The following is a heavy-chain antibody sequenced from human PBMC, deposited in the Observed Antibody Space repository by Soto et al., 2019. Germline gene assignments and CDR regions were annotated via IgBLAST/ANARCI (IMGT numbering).Heavy chain of an antibody. V-gene: IGHV1-69*01. CDR1: GGTFSSYA. Sequence: QVQLVQSGAEVKKPGSSVKVSCKASGGTFSSYAISWVRQAPGQGLEWMGGIIPIFGTANYAQKFQGRVTITADESTSTAYMELSSLRSEDTAVCYCARGLGYSSSWQSYYYGMDVWGQGTTVTVSS. CDR2: IIPIFGTA. CDR3: ARGLGYSSSWQSYYYGMDV. D-gene: IGHD6-13*01. J-gene: IGHJ6*02.